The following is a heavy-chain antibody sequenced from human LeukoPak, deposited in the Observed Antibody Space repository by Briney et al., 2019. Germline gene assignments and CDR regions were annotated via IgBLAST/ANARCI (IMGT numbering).Heavy chain of an antibody. Sequence: PGGSLRLSCTTSGFTFGDYAMTWVRQAPGKGLEWAGFIRSKVYGGTTEYAASVKGRFAISRDDSKSIAYLQMNSLEIEDTAVYYCTRTKYSSAWYLDYWGQGTLVTVSP. CDR2: IRSKVYGGTT. CDR1: GFTFGDYA. D-gene: IGHD6-19*01. CDR3: TRTKYSSAWYLDY. J-gene: IGHJ4*02. V-gene: IGHV3-49*04.